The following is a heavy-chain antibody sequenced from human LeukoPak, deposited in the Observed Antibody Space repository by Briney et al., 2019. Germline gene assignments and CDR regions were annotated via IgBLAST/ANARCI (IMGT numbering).Heavy chain of an antibody. J-gene: IGHJ5*02. V-gene: IGHV3-43*02. D-gene: IGHD1-26*01. Sequence: GGSLRLSCAASGFTFDDYGMHWVRQAPGKGLEWVSLISGDGGSTYRADSVKGRFTISRDNSKNSLYLQMNSLRTEDTALYYCAKDMGGSGRNWASNWFDPWGQGTLVIVSS. CDR1: GFTFDDYG. CDR3: AKDMGGSGRNWASNWFDP. CDR2: ISGDGGST.